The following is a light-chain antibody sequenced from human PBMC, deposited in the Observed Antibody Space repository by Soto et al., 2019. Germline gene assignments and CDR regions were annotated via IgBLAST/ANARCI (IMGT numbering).Light chain of an antibody. J-gene: IGKJ1*01. CDR2: WAS. CDR1: QSVLYSSNNKYY. Sequence: DIVMTQSPDSLAVSLGERATINCKSIQSVLYSSNNKYYLAWYHQKPGQPPKLLIYWASTRESGVPERFSGSGSGTHFTLPISSLQAEDVAVYYCQQYYSTPWTFGQGAKG. V-gene: IGKV4-1*01. CDR3: QQYYSTPWT.